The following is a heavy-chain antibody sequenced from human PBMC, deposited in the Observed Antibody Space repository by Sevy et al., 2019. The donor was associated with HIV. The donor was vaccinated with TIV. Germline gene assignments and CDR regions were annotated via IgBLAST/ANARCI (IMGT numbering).Heavy chain of an antibody. V-gene: IGHV3-7*03. CDR1: GFTLSNYS. J-gene: IGHJ6*02. CDR2: IKGDGSEK. D-gene: IGHD2-2*01. CDR3: ARDCSSTSCLWGLDV. Sequence: GGSLRLSCVASGFTLSNYSMSWVRQAPGKGLEWVANIKGDGSEKYYMASVKGRFTISRDNAKNSLYLQINSLRAEDTAMYYCARDCSSTSCLWGLDVWGQGTTVTVSS.